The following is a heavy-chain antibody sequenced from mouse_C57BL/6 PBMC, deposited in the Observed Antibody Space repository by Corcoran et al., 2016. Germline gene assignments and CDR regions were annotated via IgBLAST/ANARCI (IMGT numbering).Heavy chain of an antibody. D-gene: IGHD1-1*01. CDR3: AKMGITTVVAPHFDY. Sequence: QVQLQQSGAELVKPGASVKISCKASGYAFSSYWMNWVKQRPGKGLEWIGQIYPGDGDTNYNGKFKGKATLTADKSSSTAYMQLSSLTSEDSAVYFCAKMGITTVVAPHFDYWGQGTTLTVSS. V-gene: IGHV1-80*01. J-gene: IGHJ2*01. CDR2: IYPGDGDT. CDR1: GYAFSSYW.